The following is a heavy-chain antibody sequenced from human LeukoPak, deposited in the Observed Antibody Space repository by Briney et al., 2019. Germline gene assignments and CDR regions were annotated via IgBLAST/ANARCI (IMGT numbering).Heavy chain of an antibody. CDR1: GYTFTSYD. CDR3: ARVAVRGVRGVLGY. CDR2: MNPNSGNT. D-gene: IGHD3-10*01. Sequence: ASVTVSCKASGYTFTSYDINWVRQSTGQGLEWMGWMNPNSGNTGYAQKFQGRVTMTRNTSISTAYMELSSLRSEDTAVYYCARVAVRGVRGVLGYWGQGTLVTVSS. J-gene: IGHJ4*02. V-gene: IGHV1-8*01.